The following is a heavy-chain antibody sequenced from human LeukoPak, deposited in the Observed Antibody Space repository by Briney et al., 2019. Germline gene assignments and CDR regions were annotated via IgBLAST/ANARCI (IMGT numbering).Heavy chain of an antibody. J-gene: IGHJ4*02. CDR1: GGSISSGSHN. Sequence: PSETVSLTCIVSGGSISSGSHNWGWIRQPPGKGLEWIGSIYYSGTTYYNPSLKSRLTISVDTSKNQFSLKLSSVTAVDTAVYYCARHDRIIASPLVWGQGILVTVSS. CDR3: ARHDRIIASPLV. V-gene: IGHV4-39*01. CDR2: IYYSGTT. D-gene: IGHD6-13*01.